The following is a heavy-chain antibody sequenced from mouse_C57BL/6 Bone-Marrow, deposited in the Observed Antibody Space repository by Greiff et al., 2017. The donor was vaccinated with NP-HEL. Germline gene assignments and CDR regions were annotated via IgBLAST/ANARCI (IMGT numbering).Heavy chain of an antibody. Sequence: QVQLQQSGAELARPGASVKLSCKASGYTFTSYGISWVKQRTGQGLEWIGEIYPRSGNTYYNEKFKGKATLTADKSSSTAYMELRSLTSEDSAVYFCARPAYYGNSAHYYAMDYWGQGTSVTVSS. V-gene: IGHV1-81*01. CDR1: GYTFTSYG. CDR3: ARPAYYGNSAHYYAMDY. CDR2: IYPRSGNT. J-gene: IGHJ4*01. D-gene: IGHD2-10*01.